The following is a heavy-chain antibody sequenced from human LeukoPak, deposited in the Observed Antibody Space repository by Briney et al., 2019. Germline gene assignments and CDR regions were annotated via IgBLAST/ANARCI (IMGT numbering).Heavy chain of an antibody. CDR3: ARQAYYDFWSGHYSRGVEDAFDI. Sequence: SEILSLTCAVSGYSISSGYYWGWLRQPPGKGLEWIITISHSGTTYYNPSLKGRVTISVDTSKNQFSLKLRSVTTADTAVYYCARQAYYDFWSGHYSRGVEDAFDIWGQGTMVSVSS. J-gene: IGHJ3*02. D-gene: IGHD3-3*01. CDR1: GYSISSGYY. V-gene: IGHV4-38-2*01. CDR2: ISHSGTT.